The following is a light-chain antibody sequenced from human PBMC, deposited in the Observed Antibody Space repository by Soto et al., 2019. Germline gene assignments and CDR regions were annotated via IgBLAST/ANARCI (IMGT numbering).Light chain of an antibody. V-gene: IGLV2-14*01. J-gene: IGLJ2*01. CDR1: SSDIGDYNY. CDR2: EVS. Sequence: QSALTQPASVSGSPGQSITISCTGTSSDIGDYNYVSWYQQHPGKAPKLMIYEVSNRPSGVSNRFSASKSANTASLTISGLQAEDEADYYCSSYTSSSTLVFGGGTKVPS. CDR3: SSYTSSSTLV.